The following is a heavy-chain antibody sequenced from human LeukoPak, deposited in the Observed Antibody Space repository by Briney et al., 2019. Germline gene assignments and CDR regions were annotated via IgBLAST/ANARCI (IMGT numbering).Heavy chain of an antibody. D-gene: IGHD6-19*01. J-gene: IGHJ4*02. CDR2: ISSSSSYI. CDR3: ARGIYGSGWYDY. Sequence: GGSLRLSCAASGFTFSSYSMNWVRQAPGKGLEWVSSISSSSSYIYYADSVKGRFTISRDNAKNSLYLQMNSLRAEDTAVYYCARGIYGSGWYDYWGQGTLVTVSS. CDR1: GFTFSSYS. V-gene: IGHV3-21*01.